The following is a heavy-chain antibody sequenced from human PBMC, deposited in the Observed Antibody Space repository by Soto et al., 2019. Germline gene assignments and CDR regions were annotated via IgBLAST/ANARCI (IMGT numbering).Heavy chain of an antibody. CDR2: IYYSGST. CDR1: EGSISSSSYY. J-gene: IGHJ6*02. Sequence: SETLSLTRTVSEGSISSSSYYWGCIRHTPGKGLEWIGSIYYSGSTYYNPSLKSRVTISVDTSKNQFSLKLSSVTAADTAVYYCARHLWELWDLDYYGIDVWGQGTTVT. CDR3: ARHLWELWDLDYYGIDV. V-gene: IGHV4-39*01. D-gene: IGHD1-26*01.